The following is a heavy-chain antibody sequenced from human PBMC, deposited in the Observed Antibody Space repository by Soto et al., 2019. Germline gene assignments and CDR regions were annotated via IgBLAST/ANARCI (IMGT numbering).Heavy chain of an antibody. Sequence: SVKVSCKASGGTFSSYAISWVRQAPGQGLEWMGGIIPIFGTANYAQKFQGRVTITADESTSTAYMELSSLRSEDTAVYYCARAPPLPQLDPPPGYYYYYGMDVWGQGTTVTVSS. J-gene: IGHJ6*02. CDR3: ARAPPLPQLDPPPGYYYYYGMDV. V-gene: IGHV1-69*13. CDR1: GGTFSSYA. CDR2: IIPIFGTA. D-gene: IGHD1-1*01.